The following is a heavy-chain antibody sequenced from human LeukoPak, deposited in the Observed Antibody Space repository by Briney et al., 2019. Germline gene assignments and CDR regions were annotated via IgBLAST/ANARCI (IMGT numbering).Heavy chain of an antibody. CDR3: ARIVVVNLPRAGYYYYMDV. Sequence: PGESLKISCKGSGYSFTTYWIGWVRQMPGKGLEWMGIIYPGDSDTRYSPSFQGQVTISADKSISTAYLQWSSLKASDTAMYYCARIVVVNLPRAGYYYYMDVWGKGTTVTISS. CDR2: IYPGDSDT. CDR1: GYSFTTYW. V-gene: IGHV5-51*01. D-gene: IGHD3-22*01. J-gene: IGHJ6*03.